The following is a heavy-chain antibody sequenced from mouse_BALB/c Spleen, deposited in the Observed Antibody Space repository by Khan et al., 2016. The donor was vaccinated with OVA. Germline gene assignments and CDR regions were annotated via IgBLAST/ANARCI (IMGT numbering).Heavy chain of an antibody. J-gene: IGHJ3*01. V-gene: IGHV5-6*01. CDR2: ISTGGHYT. CDR1: GFTFSTYG. Sequence: EVELVESGGDLVEPGGSLKLSCAASGFTFSTYGMSWVRQTPDKRLEWVATISTGGHYTYYPDSVRGRFTISRDNAKNTLYLQMNSLKSEDTAMFYCSRVTYYYFSEGFAYWGQGTLVTVSA. CDR3: SRVTYYYFSEGFAY. D-gene: IGHD1-1*01.